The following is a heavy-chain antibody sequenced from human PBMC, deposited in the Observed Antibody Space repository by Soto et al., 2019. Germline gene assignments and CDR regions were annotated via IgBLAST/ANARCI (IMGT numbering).Heavy chain of an antibody. Sequence: QVQLVQSGAEVKKPGSSVKVSCKASGGTFSSYTISWVRQAPGQGLEWMGRIIPILGIANYAQKFQGRVTITANKYTITAYMELSSLRSEDTAVDYCARDPDIVVVPAACFDYWGQGTLVTVSS. D-gene: IGHD2-2*01. CDR3: ARDPDIVVVPAACFDY. CDR2: IIPILGIA. V-gene: IGHV1-69*08. CDR1: GGTFSSYT. J-gene: IGHJ4*02.